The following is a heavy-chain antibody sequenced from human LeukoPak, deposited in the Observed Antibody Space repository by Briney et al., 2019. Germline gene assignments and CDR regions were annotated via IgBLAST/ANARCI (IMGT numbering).Heavy chain of an antibody. CDR3: VKVKEMSTIFDAVDM. V-gene: IGHV3-64*05. Sequence: GGSLRLSCSASGFNFSNYAMHWVRQAPGKRLEYVSGISSNGGSTLYVDSVKGRFTISRDNPKNTLHVQMSSLRAEDTAVYYCVKVKEMSTIFDAVDMWGQGTMVSVSS. CDR1: GFNFSNYA. D-gene: IGHD5-24*01. J-gene: IGHJ3*02. CDR2: ISSNGGST.